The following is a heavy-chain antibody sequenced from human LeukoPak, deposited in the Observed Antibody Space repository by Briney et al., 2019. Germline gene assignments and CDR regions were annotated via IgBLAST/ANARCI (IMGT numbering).Heavy chain of an antibody. D-gene: IGHD2-15*01. CDR2: IYTSGST. CDR3: ARALGYCSGGSCGGAWFDP. Sequence: SETLSLTCTVSGGSISSGSYYWSWIRQPAGKGLEWIGHIYTSGSTNYNPSLKSRVTISVDTSKNQFSLKLSSVTAADTAVYYCARALGYCSGGSCGGAWFDPWGQGTLVTVSS. J-gene: IGHJ5*02. CDR1: GGSISSGSYY. V-gene: IGHV4-61*09.